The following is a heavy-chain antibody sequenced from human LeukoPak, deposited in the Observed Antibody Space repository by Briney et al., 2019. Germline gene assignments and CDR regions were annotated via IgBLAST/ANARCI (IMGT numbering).Heavy chain of an antibody. J-gene: IGHJ4*02. D-gene: IGHD3-9*01. CDR3: ATDQRYAFDY. V-gene: IGHV3-48*02. CDR2: IRTTAEGAKYA. Sequence: GGSLRLSCATSGFSFTDYPMNWVRQAPGKGLEWISNIRTTAEGAKYAYYADSVRGRVTISRGDGKNTLYLHMNSLRDDDTAVYYCATDQRYAFDYWGQGILVTVSS. CDR1: GFSFTDYP.